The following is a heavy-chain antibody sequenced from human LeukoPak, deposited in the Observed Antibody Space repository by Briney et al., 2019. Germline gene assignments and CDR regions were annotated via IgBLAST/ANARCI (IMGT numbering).Heavy chain of an antibody. V-gene: IGHV3-23*01. J-gene: IGHJ4*02. CDR3: AKSGSGWRGSTYYFDY. Sequence: GGSLRLPCAASGFIFSTFAMGWVRLAPGKGLEWVSTISGSGATTYYAASVKGRFTISRDKSKNTLYLQMNSLRAEDTAIYFCAKSGSGWRGSTYYFDYWGQGTLVTVSS. CDR1: GFIFSTFA. D-gene: IGHD6-25*01. CDR2: ISGSGATT.